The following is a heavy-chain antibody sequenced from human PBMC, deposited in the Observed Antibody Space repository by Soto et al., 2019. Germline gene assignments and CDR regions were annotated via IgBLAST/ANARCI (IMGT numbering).Heavy chain of an antibody. CDR1: GFTFSTYW. CDR2: MDQDGRET. CDR3: VCGGNFFIY. V-gene: IGHV3-7*01. Sequence: EVQLVESGGGLVQPGGSLRLSCAASGFTFSTYWMTWVRQPPGKGLEWVANMDQDGRETYYVDSVRGRFTGSRDNDKNSLYLQMNSLRVEDTAVYYCVCGGNFFIYWGQGTLVTVSP. D-gene: IGHD3-16*01. J-gene: IGHJ4*02.